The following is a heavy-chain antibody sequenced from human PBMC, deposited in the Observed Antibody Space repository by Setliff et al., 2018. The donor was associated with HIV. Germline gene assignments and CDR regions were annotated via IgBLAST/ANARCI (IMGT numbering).Heavy chain of an antibody. CDR2: ISAHYGST. V-gene: IGHV1-18*01. J-gene: IGHJ4*02. D-gene: IGHD3-10*01. Sequence: GASVKVSCKAYGHTYNAYGITWVRQAPGQGLEWMGWISAHYGSTKYAQTLQGRVTMTTDTSTNTAYMELRSLRSDDTAVYSCASSSPTTYYYGSGSPPLDYWGQGTLVTVSS. CDR3: ASSSPTTYYYGSGSPPLDY. CDR1: GHTYNAYG.